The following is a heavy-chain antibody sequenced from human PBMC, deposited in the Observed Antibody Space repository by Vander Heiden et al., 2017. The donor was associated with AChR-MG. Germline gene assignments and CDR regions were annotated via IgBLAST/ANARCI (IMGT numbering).Heavy chain of an antibody. V-gene: IGHV3-23*01. Sequence: EVQLLESGGDLVLPGGSLRLSCVASGFTFNNYARAWLRTAPGKGLEWVSSISGRGSNTYYAGAVEGRLTISRDTSKSTLYLLWDSLRAEDTAVYYCARAYSDNNWGCGYWGQGTLVTVSS. CDR3: ARAYSDNNWGCGY. CDR2: ISGRGSNT. CDR1: GFTFNNYA. D-gene: IGHD1-26*01. J-gene: IGHJ4*02.